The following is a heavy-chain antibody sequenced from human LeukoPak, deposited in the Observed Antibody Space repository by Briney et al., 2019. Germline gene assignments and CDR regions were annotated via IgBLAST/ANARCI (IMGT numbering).Heavy chain of an antibody. D-gene: IGHD1-26*01. CDR2: INGSGGST. CDR3: ARGASSGSYRYFDY. CDR1: GFTFSSYG. V-gene: IGHV3-23*01. J-gene: IGHJ4*02. Sequence: GGSLRLSCAASGFTFSSYGMSWVRQAPGKGLEWVSAINGSGGSTYYADSVKGRFTISRDNAKNSLYLQMNSLRAEDTAVYYCARGASSGSYRYFDYWGQGTLVTVSS.